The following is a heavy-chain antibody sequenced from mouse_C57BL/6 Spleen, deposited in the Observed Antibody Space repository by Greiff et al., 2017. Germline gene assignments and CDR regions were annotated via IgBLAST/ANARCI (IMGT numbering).Heavy chain of an antibody. Sequence: EVKLVESGGGLVQPGGSLSLSCAASGFTFTDYYMSWVRQPPGKALEWLGFIRNKANGYTTEYSASVKGRFTISRDNSQSILYLQMNDLRAEDSANYYCARSPYYYGSSYDAMDYWGQGTSVTVSS. J-gene: IGHJ4*01. CDR2: IRNKANGYTT. CDR1: GFTFTDYY. V-gene: IGHV7-3*01. D-gene: IGHD1-1*01. CDR3: ARSPYYYGSSYDAMDY.